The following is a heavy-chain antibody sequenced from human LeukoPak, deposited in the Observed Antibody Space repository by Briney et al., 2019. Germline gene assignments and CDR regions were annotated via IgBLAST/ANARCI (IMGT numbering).Heavy chain of an antibody. Sequence: GESLKISCKGSGYSFTNYWIGWVRQMPGKGLEWMGIIYPGDSDTKYSPAFQGQVTISADKSVSTAYLQWSSLKASDNAMYYCARRITLIRGVIITYYFDYWGQGTLVTVST. D-gene: IGHD3-10*01. V-gene: IGHV5-51*01. CDR1: GYSFTNYW. J-gene: IGHJ4*02. CDR3: ARRITLIRGVIITYYFDY. CDR2: IYPGDSDT.